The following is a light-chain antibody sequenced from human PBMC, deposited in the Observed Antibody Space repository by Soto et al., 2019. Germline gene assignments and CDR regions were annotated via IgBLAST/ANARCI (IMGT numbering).Light chain of an antibody. J-gene: IGKJ5*01. V-gene: IGKV1-27*01. Sequence: DFQITQSPAALSASVGDTVTLSCRASQGFTNNLAWYQQKPGKAPKILIYAASTLQSGVPPRFSGSGSGTHFTLTISSLQPEDAATYYCQKYNTAPYTFGQRTRLEIK. CDR1: QGFTNN. CDR2: AAS. CDR3: QKYNTAPYT.